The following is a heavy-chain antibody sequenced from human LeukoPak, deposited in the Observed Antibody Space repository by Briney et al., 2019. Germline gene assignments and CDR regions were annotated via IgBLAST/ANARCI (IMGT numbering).Heavy chain of an antibody. Sequence: SVKVSCKASGGTFSSYAISWVRQAPGQGLEWMGGIIPIFGTANYAQKFQGRVTITADESTSTAYMELSRLRSEETAVYYCARGRITIVRGVITLFDYWGQGTLVTVSS. D-gene: IGHD3-10*01. CDR3: ARGRITIVRGVITLFDY. CDR2: IIPIFGTA. J-gene: IGHJ4*02. V-gene: IGHV1-69*13. CDR1: GGTFSSYA.